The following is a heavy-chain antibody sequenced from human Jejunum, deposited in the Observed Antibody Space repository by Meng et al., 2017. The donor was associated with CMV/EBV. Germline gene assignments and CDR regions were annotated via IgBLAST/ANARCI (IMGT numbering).Heavy chain of an antibody. CDR1: GFPFDAYA. Sequence: SGFPFDAYAMHWVRQAPGKGLEWVSDISWNSDVIGYADSVKGRFTISRDNAKNSLYLQMNSLRPEDTALYYCAKVILYHTGSFDIWGQGTMVTVSS. CDR3: AKVILYHTGSFDI. CDR2: ISWNSDVI. J-gene: IGHJ3*02. V-gene: IGHV3-9*01. D-gene: IGHD1-26*01.